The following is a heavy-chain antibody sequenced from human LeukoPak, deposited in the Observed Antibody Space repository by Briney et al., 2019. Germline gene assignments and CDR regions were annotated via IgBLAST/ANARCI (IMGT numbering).Heavy chain of an antibody. V-gene: IGHV4-61*01. CDR2: KYYSGST. CDR3: ARGRSYGFDFDS. Sequence: PSETLSLTCAVSGVSINTCCYYWTWIRQPPGKGLEWIEYKYYSGSTRYNSSLRSRLTISLDTSKNQFSLRLTSVTAADTAVYYCARGRSYGFDFDSWGQGTLVIVSS. CDR1: GVSINTCCYY. D-gene: IGHD5-18*01. J-gene: IGHJ4*02.